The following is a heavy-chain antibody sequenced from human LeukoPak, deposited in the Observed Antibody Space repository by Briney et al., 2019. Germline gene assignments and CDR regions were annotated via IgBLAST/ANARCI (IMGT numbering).Heavy chain of an antibody. Sequence: SETLSLTCTVSGGSISSSSHYWGWIRQPPGKGLEFIGNIYETGSTYYNPSLKSRVTIFVDTSKNQFSLKLSSVTAADTAVYYCARASSRPRIAAAPYWYFDLWGRGTLVTVSS. D-gene: IGHD6-13*01. CDR3: ARASSRPRIAAAPYWYFDL. V-gene: IGHV4-39*01. CDR1: GGSISSSSHY. CDR2: IYETGST. J-gene: IGHJ2*01.